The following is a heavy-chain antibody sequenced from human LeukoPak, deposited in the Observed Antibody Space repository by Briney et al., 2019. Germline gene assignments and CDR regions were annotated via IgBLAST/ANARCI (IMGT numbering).Heavy chain of an antibody. J-gene: IGHJ5*02. CDR2: TFWNDDR. Sequence: ESGPTLVKPTQTLTLTCTFSGFSLTTTGVGVGWIRQPPGKALEWLAITFWNDDRSYSPSLKSRLTITKDTSKNQVVLTMTNMDPVDTATYYCAHMIDNSVAVAGKNWFDPWGQGTLVTVSS. D-gene: IGHD6-19*01. V-gene: IGHV2-5*01. CDR1: GFSLTTTGVG. CDR3: AHMIDNSVAVAGKNWFDP.